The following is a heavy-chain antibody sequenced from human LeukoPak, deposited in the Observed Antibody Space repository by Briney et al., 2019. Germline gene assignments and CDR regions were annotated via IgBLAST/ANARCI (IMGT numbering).Heavy chain of an antibody. CDR1: GGSISSSSYY. J-gene: IGHJ4*02. Sequence: SETLSLTCTVSGGSISSSSYYWGWIRQPPGKGLEWIGSIYYSGSTYYNPSLKSRVTISVDTSKNQFSLKLSSVTAADTAVYYCASSYYDILTGYYTDYWGQGTLVTVSS. D-gene: IGHD3-9*01. CDR3: ASSYYDILTGYYTDY. V-gene: IGHV4-39*01. CDR2: IYYSGST.